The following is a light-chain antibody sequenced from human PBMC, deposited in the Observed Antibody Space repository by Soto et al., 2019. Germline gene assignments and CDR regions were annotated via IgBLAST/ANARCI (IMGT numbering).Light chain of an antibody. V-gene: IGKV3-20*01. CDR1: QSIDSKY. Sequence: EIVLTQSPGTLSLSPGERATLSCRASQSIDSKYLGWYQQKPGQTPRLLIYGASSRATGIPDRFSGSGSGTHFTLTISRLQPEDFAVYYCQLYGTSPVTFGQGTKVEIK. CDR3: QLYGTSPVT. J-gene: IGKJ1*01. CDR2: GAS.